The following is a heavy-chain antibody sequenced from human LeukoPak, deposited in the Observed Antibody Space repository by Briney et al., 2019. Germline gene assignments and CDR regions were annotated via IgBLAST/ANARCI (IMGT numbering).Heavy chain of an antibody. CDR2: ISGSGIST. CDR1: GLTFSSYA. V-gene: IGHV3-23*01. CDR3: AKRRSTVTSAWDAFDI. D-gene: IGHD4-17*01. J-gene: IGHJ3*02. Sequence: AGGSLRLSCAASGLTFSSYAMTWVRQAPGRGLQRVSAISGSGISTYYADSVKGRFIISRDNSKNTLYLQMNGLRTEDTAVYYCAKRRSTVTSAWDAFDIWGQGTMVTVSS.